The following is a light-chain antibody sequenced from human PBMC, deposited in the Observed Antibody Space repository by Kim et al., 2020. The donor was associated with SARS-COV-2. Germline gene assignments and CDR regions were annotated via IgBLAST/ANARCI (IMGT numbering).Light chain of an antibody. J-gene: IGLJ3*02. Sequence: GRTIPLTCGCGSGSVSTHSYPSWYQRTPGQAPRTLIYSTNVRSSGVTDRFSGSILGNKAALTITGAQADDESDYYCVLYMGSGIWLFGGGTQLTVL. CDR2: STN. CDR1: SGSVSTHSY. CDR3: VLYMGSGIWL. V-gene: IGLV8-61*01.